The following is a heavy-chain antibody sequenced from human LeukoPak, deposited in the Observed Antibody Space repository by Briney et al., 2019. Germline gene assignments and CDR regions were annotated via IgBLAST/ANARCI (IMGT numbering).Heavy chain of an antibody. J-gene: IGHJ3*02. CDR2: ISYDGSNK. CDR3: ARGGFYDSSGYDAFDI. D-gene: IGHD3-22*01. V-gene: IGHV3-30-3*01. Sequence: GGSLRLSCAASGFTFSGYAMHGVRQAPGKGLEWVAVISYDGSNKYYADSVKGRFTISRDNSKNTLYLQMNSLRAEDTAVYYCARGGFYDSSGYDAFDIGGQGQWSPSLQ. CDR1: GFTFSGYA.